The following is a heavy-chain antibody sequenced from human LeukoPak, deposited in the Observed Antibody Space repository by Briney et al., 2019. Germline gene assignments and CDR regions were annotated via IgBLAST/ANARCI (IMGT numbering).Heavy chain of an antibody. V-gene: IGHV3-30-3*01. CDR2: VSYDGSNK. D-gene: IGHD6-19*01. Sequence: GGTLRLSCAASGFTFSSYAMHWVRQAPGKGREWVAVVSYDGSNKYYADSVKGRFTISRDNSKNTLYLQMNSLRAEDTAVYYCARGDSSGWDLVSYYYGMDVWSQGTTVTVSS. CDR3: ARGDSSGWDLVSYYYGMDV. CDR1: GFTFSSYA. J-gene: IGHJ6*02.